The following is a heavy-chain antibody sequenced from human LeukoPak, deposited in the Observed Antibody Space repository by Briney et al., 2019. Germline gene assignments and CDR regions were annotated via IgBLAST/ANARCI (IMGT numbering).Heavy chain of an antibody. D-gene: IGHD2-2*02. CDR1: GFTFDDYG. CDR3: ARDSTAIVVVPAAICDY. CDR2: INWNGGST. Sequence: GSLRLSCAASGFTFDDYGMSWVRQAPGKGLEWVSGINWNGGSTGYADSVKGRFTISRDNAKNSLYLQMNSLRAEDTAVYYCARDSTAIVVVPAAICDYWGQGTLVTLSS. V-gene: IGHV3-20*04. J-gene: IGHJ4*02.